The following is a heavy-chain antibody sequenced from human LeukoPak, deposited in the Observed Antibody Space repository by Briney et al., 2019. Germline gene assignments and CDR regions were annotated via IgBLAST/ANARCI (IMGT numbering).Heavy chain of an antibody. CDR1: GYTFIDYD. CDR3: ARGGLRAGTGGFDL. CDR2: MNSKSGDT. D-gene: IGHD6-13*01. Sequence: GASVKVSCKASGYTFIDYDINWVRQATGQGLEWMGWMNSKSGDTGYAQKFQGRVTMTRKTPTSPAYMELSSLRSEDTAVYYCARGGLRAGTGGFDLWGQGTLVIVSS. J-gene: IGHJ5*02. V-gene: IGHV1-8*01.